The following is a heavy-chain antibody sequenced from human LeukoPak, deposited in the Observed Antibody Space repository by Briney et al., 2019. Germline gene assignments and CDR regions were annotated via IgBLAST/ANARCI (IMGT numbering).Heavy chain of an antibody. D-gene: IGHD4-23*01. V-gene: IGHV3-11*01. CDR3: ARVVRGGNSGYAFDI. J-gene: IGHJ3*02. CDR2: TSSGGSIK. Sequence: IPGGSLRLSCAASRFTFSDYYMSWVRQAPGKGLEWVTYTSSGGSIKSYADSVKGRFSISRDSAKNPLYLEMNSLRAEDTAVYYCARVVRGGNSGYAFDIWGQGTMVTVSS. CDR1: RFTFSDYY.